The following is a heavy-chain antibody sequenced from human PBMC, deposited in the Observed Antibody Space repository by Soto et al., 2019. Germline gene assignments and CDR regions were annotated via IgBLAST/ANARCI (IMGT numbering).Heavy chain of an antibody. J-gene: IGHJ5*02. D-gene: IGHD4-17*01. CDR1: GYTFTSYD. CDR2: MNPNSGNT. V-gene: IGHV1-8*01. CDR3: ARERTRADYESGNWFDP. Sequence: ASVKVSCKASGYTFTSYDINWVRQATGQGLEWMGWMNPNSGNTGYAQKFQGRVTMTRNTSISTAYMELSSLRSEDTAVYYCARERTRADYESGNWFDPWGQGTLVTVSS.